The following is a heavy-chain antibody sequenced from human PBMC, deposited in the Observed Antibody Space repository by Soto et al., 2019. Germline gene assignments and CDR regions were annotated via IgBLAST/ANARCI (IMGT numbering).Heavy chain of an antibody. CDR2: ISYDGSNR. CDR3: AREGSAHTYYFDY. V-gene: IGHV3-30-3*01. D-gene: IGHD3-10*01. J-gene: IGHJ4*02. Sequence: GGSLRLSCVASGFTFGTYAIHWVRQAPDKGLEWVSIISYDGSNRYYSDSVKGRFTISRDNSKNTLYLQMNSLRAEDTAVYYCAREGSAHTYYFDYWGQGTLVTVSS. CDR1: GFTFGTYA.